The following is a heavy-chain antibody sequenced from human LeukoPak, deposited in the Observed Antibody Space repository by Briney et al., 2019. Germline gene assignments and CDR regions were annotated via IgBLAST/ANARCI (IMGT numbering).Heavy chain of an antibody. Sequence: SETLSLTCSVSGGSISSGAYYWSWIRQPPGKGLEWIGEINHSGSTNYNPSLKSRVTISVDTSKNQFSLKLSSVTAADTAVYYCARKVLRGNYYYGMDVWGQGTTVTVSS. J-gene: IGHJ6*02. D-gene: IGHD3-10*01. CDR2: INHSGST. V-gene: IGHV4-34*01. CDR1: GGSISSGAYY. CDR3: ARKVLRGNYYYGMDV.